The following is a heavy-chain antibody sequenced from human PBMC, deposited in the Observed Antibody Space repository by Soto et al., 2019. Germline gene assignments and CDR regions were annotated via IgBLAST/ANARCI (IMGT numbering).Heavy chain of an antibody. D-gene: IGHD3-9*01. J-gene: IGHJ6*02. CDR1: GGSFSGYY. Sequence: SETLSLTCAVYGGSFSGYYWSWIRQPPGKGLEWIGEINHSGSTNYNPSLKSRVTISVDTSKNQFSLKLSSVTAADTAVYYCASGGILTGYWSYYYGTDVWGHGTTVTVS. CDR3: ASGGILTGYWSYYYGTDV. V-gene: IGHV4-34*01. CDR2: INHSGST.